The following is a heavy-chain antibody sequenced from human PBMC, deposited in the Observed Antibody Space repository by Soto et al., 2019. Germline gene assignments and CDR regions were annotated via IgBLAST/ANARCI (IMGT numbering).Heavy chain of an antibody. V-gene: IGHV3-30*03. J-gene: IGHJ4*02. CDR3: VGGQYYFDY. CDR1: GFPFTTYG. CDR2: ISYDGSNK. Sequence: QVQLVESGGGVVQPGRSLRLSCAASGFPFTTYGRHWVREGPGKGLEWVAVISYDGSNKYYADSVKGRFTISRDNSKNPLYLQMNSLSPEDTALYYCVGGQYYFDYRGQGTLVTVSS.